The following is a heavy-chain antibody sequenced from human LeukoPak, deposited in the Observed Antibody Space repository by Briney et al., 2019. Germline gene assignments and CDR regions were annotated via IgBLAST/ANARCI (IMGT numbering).Heavy chain of an antibody. CDR1: GYTFTSYG. D-gene: IGHD2-15*01. CDR3: ARVLLGLLLYGSYYLDV. V-gene: IGHV1-18*01. Sequence: GASVKVSCKASGYTFTSYGISWVRQAPGQGLEWMGWISAYNGNTNYAQKLQGRVTMTTDTSTSTAYMELRSLRSDDTAVYYCARVLLGLLLYGSYYLDVWGKGTTVTVSS. J-gene: IGHJ6*03. CDR2: ISAYNGNT.